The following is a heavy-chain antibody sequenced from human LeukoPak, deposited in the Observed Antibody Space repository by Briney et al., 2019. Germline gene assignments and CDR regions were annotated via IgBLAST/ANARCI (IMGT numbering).Heavy chain of an antibody. CDR1: GFTFSSYA. D-gene: IGHD1-20*01. V-gene: IGHV3-23*01. CDR2: ISGSGGST. CDR3: ARGITGTLFGVRDGMDV. Sequence: GGSLRLSCAASGFTFSSYAMSWVRQAPGKGLEWVSAISGSGGSTYYADSVKGRFTISRDNAKNSLYLQMNSLRAEDTAVYYCARGITGTLFGVRDGMDVWGQGTTVTVSS. J-gene: IGHJ6*02.